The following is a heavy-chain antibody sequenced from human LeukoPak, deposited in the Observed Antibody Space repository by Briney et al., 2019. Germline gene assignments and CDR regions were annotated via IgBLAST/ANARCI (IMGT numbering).Heavy chain of an antibody. CDR1: GFTLSSYA. Sequence: GGSLRLSCAASGFTLSSYAMSWVRQAPGKGLEWVSSISAGGGSTNYADSVKGRFTISRDNSKNTVYLQMNSPRAEDTAVYYCAKVMKGSERLTMVRGVIIKTAGLYYMDVWGKGTTVTVSS. CDR2: ISAGGGST. CDR3: AKVMKGSERLTMVRGVIIKTAGLYYMDV. V-gene: IGHV3-23*01. D-gene: IGHD3-10*01. J-gene: IGHJ6*03.